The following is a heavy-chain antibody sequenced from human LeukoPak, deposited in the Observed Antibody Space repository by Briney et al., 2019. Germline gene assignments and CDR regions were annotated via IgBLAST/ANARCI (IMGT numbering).Heavy chain of an antibody. CDR2: IDPSTTNI. J-gene: IGHJ4*02. CDR3: ARGHYSFDS. V-gene: IGHV3-11*01. Sequence: GGSLRLSCAASGFTFADYYMTWIRQAPGKGLEWISYIDPSTTNIDYADSVKGRFTISRDNAKSSLYLQMDSLRAEDAALYYCARGHYSFDSWGQGALVTVSS. CDR1: GFTFADYY.